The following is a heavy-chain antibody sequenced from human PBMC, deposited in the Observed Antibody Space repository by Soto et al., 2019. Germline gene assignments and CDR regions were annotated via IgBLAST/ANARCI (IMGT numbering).Heavy chain of an antibody. J-gene: IGHJ6*02. CDR3: ARLNGYCVSTSCHGYYGMDV. D-gene: IGHD2-2*03. CDR2: INAGNGNT. V-gene: IGHV1-3*01. Sequence: VASVKVSCKASGYTFTSYAMHWVRQAPGQRLEWMGWINAGNGNTKYSQKFQGRVTITRDTSASTAYMELSSLRSEDTAVYYCARLNGYCVSTSCHGYYGMDVWGQGTTVTVSS. CDR1: GYTFTSYA.